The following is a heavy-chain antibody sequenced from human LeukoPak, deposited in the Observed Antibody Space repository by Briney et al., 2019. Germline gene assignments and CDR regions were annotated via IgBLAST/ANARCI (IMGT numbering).Heavy chain of an antibody. D-gene: IGHD3-10*01. CDR1: GLSLSTIGVG. V-gene: IGHV2-5*01. Sequence: SGPTLVNPTQTLTLTCTFSGLSLSTIGVGVVWIRQPPGKALEWLGVTYWNGDKRYNPSLKSRLTITKDTSRNQEVLTVTNMDPVDTATYYCGHRRESFDYHGVDVWGQGTTVTVSS. CDR2: TYWNGDK. J-gene: IGHJ6*02. CDR3: GHRRESFDYHGVDV.